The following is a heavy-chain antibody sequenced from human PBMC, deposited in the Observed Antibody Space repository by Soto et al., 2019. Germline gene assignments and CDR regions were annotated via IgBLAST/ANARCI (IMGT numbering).Heavy chain of an antibody. D-gene: IGHD5-18*01. J-gene: IGHJ4*02. CDR1: GGTFSIYA. V-gene: IGHV1-69*13. Sequence: SLKVACQASGGTFSIYAISWVLQAPGQGLEWMGGIIPIFGTANYAQKFQGRVTITADESTSTAYMELSSLRSEDTAVYYCASSYGYSYGRGFDYWGLGTLVTVSS. CDR3: ASSYGYSYGRGFDY. CDR2: IIPIFGTA.